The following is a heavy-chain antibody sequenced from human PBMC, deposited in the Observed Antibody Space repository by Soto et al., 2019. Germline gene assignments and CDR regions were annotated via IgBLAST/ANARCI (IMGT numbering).Heavy chain of an antibody. Sequence: QVQLVQSGAEVKEPGDSVRVSCEASGYTFTAYYIHWVRRAPGQGLEWMGWINPKFGDTTYAQDFQGRVSMTRDMSISTVYMELSRVTSDDTAIYYCARNMDYYYGRGSGNGHGVWGQGTTVTVFS. CDR2: INPKFGDT. J-gene: IGHJ6*02. CDR3: ARNMDYYYGRGSGNGHGV. D-gene: IGHD3-10*02. V-gene: IGHV1-2*02. CDR1: GYTFTAYY.